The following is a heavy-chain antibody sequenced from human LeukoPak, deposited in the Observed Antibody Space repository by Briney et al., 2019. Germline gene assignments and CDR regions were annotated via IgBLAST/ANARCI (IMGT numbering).Heavy chain of an antibody. D-gene: IGHD6-19*01. Sequence: SETLSLTCAVSGGSISSGGYSWSWIRQPPGKGLEWIGYIYYSGSTNYNPSLKSRVTISVDTSKNQFSLKLSSVTAADTAVYYCARQSVAGTMADYWGQGTLVTVSS. CDR1: GGSISSGGYS. J-gene: IGHJ4*02. CDR3: ARQSVAGTMADY. V-gene: IGHV4-61*08. CDR2: IYYSGST.